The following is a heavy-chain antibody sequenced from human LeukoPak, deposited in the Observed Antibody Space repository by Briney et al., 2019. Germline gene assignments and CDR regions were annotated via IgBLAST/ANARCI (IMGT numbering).Heavy chain of an antibody. CDR2: IKQDGSEK. J-gene: IGHJ3*02. Sequence: GGSLRLSCAASGFTFSGHWMSWVRQAPGKGLEWVANIKQDGSEKYYVDSVKGRFTISRDNAKNSLYLKMNNLRAEDTAVYYCARDSPPPGDAFDIWGQGTMVTVSS. CDR3: ARDSPPPGDAFDI. CDR1: GFTFSGHW. V-gene: IGHV3-7*01.